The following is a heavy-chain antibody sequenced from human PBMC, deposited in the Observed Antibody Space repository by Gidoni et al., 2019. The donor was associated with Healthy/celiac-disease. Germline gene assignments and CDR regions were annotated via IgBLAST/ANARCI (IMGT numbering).Heavy chain of an antibody. Sequence: QVQLVESGGGVVQPGRSLRLSCAASGFTFSIFGMHWVRPAPGKGLEWVAVISYDGSNKYYADSVKGRFTISRDNSKNTLYLQMNSLRAEDTAVYYCAKEGTRAIFGVVIPYFDYWGQGTLVTVSS. CDR2: ISYDGSNK. V-gene: IGHV3-30*18. D-gene: IGHD3-3*01. J-gene: IGHJ4*02. CDR3: AKEGTRAIFGVVIPYFDY. CDR1: GFTFSIFG.